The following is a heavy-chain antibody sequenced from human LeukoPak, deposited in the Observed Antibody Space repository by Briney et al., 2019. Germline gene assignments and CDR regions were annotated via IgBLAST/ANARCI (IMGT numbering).Heavy chain of an antibody. J-gene: IGHJ4*02. CDR2: ISSSSSYI. Sequence: PGGSLRLSCAASGFTFSSYSMNWVRQAPGKGLEWVSSISSSSSYIYYADSVKGRFTISRDNAKNSLYLQMNSLRAEDTAVYYCARVIAARPDYFDYWGQGTLVTVSS. V-gene: IGHV3-21*01. D-gene: IGHD6-6*01. CDR1: GFTFSSYS. CDR3: ARVIAARPDYFDY.